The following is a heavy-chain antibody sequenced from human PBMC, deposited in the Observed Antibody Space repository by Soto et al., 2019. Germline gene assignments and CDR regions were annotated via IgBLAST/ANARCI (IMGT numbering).Heavy chain of an antibody. CDR2: IIPILGIA. Sequence: SVKVSCKASGGSFSSYTISWVRQAPGQGLEWMGRIIPILGIANYAQKFQGRVTITADKSTSTAYMELSSLRSEDTAVYYCARDSVLYGGYDPSIDYWCQRTLVTVSS. D-gene: IGHD5-12*01. J-gene: IGHJ4*02. CDR1: GGSFSSYT. CDR3: ARDSVLYGGYDPSIDY. V-gene: IGHV1-69*04.